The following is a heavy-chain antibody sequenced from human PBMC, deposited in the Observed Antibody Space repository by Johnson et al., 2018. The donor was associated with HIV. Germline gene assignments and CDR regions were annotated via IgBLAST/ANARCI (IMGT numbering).Heavy chain of an antibody. D-gene: IGHD3-3*01. Sequence: VKLVESGGGLVQPGGSLRLSCAASGFTFSSYDMHWVRQATGKGLEWVSAIGTAGDTYYPGSVKGRFTISRENAKNSLYLQMNSLRAGDTAVYYCARARLGYDFWRGHPGGWAFDIWGQGTMVTVSS. J-gene: IGHJ3*02. CDR2: IGTAGDT. CDR3: ARARLGYDFWRGHPGGWAFDI. CDR1: GFTFSSYD. V-gene: IGHV3-13*01.